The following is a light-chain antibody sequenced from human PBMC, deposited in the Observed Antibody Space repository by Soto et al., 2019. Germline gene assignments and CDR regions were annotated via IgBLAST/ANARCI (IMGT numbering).Light chain of an antibody. Sequence: QSALIQPVSVSGSPGQSITISCTGSSSDVGGYNFVSWYQQHPGKAPKLMIYDVTNRPSGVSNRFSASKSGDTASLTISGLQAEDEDDYYCSSYTRTNTLVFGGGTKLTVL. CDR2: DVT. CDR3: SSYTRTNTLV. J-gene: IGLJ3*02. V-gene: IGLV2-14*01. CDR1: SSDVGGYNF.